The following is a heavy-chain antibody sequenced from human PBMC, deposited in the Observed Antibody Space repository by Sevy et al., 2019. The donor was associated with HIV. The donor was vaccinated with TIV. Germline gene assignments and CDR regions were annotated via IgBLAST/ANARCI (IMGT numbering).Heavy chain of an antibody. V-gene: IGHV4-61*02. D-gene: IGHD6-19*01. CDR3: AREDGSGWWDVDY. CDR1: GGSISSGTYY. CDR2: IYTSGST. J-gene: IGHJ4*02. Sequence: SETLSLTCTVSGGSISSGTYYWSWIRQPAGKGLEWIGRIYTSGSTNYNPSLKSRVTMSVDTSKNQFSLKLSSGTAADTAVYYCAREDGSGWWDVDYWGQGTLVTVSS.